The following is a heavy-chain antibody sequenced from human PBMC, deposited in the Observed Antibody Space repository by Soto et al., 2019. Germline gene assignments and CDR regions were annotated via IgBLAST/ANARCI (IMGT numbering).Heavy chain of an antibody. V-gene: IGHV3-21*01. D-gene: IGHD2-8*01. J-gene: IGHJ4*02. CDR1: GFSFNSFN. CDR2: ISVSGDNI. Sequence: GGSLRLSCLASGFSFNSFNMNWIRRAPGRGLEWVASISVSGDNIYYGDSMQGRFTISRDNSKRSVFLDLNSLRAEDTAVYYCARDLGLLKSMFDYWGQGTLVTVSS. CDR3: ARDLGLLKSMFDY.